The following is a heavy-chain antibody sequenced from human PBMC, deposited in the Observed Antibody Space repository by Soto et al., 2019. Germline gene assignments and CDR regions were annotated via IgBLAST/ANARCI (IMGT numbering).Heavy chain of an antibody. Sequence: LRLSCAASGITFSSAWMNWVRQAPGKGLEWVGRIKSKFDGGTTDYAAPVKGRSIISRDDSETTLFLQMNSLKTEDAAVYYCTTVGSAWYVAYWGQGTLVTVSS. CDR2: IKSKFDGGTT. V-gene: IGHV3-15*01. D-gene: IGHD6-19*01. CDR1: GITFSSAW. CDR3: TTVGSAWYVAY. J-gene: IGHJ4*02.